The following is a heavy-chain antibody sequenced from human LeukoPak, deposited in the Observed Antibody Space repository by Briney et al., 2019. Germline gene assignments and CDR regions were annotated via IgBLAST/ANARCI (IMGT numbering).Heavy chain of an antibody. CDR1: GFTFSNAW. D-gene: IGHD3-22*01. Sequence: GGSLRLSCAASGFTFSNAWMSWVRQAPGKGLEWVGRIKSKTDGWTTDYAAPVKGRFTISRDDSKNTLYLQMNSLKTEDTAVYYCTTGDTYYYDSSGYYFDYWGQGTLVTVSS. J-gene: IGHJ4*02. CDR3: TTGDTYYYDSSGYYFDY. CDR2: IKSKTDGWTT. V-gene: IGHV3-15*01.